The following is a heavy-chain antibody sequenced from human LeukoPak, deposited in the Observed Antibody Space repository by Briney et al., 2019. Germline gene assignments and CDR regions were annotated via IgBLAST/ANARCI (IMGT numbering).Heavy chain of an antibody. CDR1: GFTFNSYY. V-gene: IGHV3-7*04. CDR3: ARTSTRDGYRYFDY. Sequence: GGSLRLSCAASGFTFNSYYMTWVCQAPGKGLEWVANIKPDGSDEYYVDSVKGRFTISRDNGKNSLYLQMNSLRAEDTAVYHCARTSTRDGYRYFDYWGQGALVTVSS. J-gene: IGHJ4*02. CDR2: IKPDGSDE. D-gene: IGHD5-24*01.